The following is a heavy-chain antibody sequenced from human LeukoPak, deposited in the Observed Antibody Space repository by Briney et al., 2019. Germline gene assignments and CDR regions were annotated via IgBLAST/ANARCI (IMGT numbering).Heavy chain of an antibody. CDR3: ARASYYSGNTYDY. Sequence: PGGSLRLSCAASGFTFSDYTIHWVRQAPGKGLEYVSAISPDGGSTYYANSVKGRFTTSRDNSENTVYLQLGSLRPDDTAVFYRARASYYSGNTYDYWGQGTLVTVSS. D-gene: IGHD5-12*01. CDR1: GFTFSDYT. J-gene: IGHJ4*02. V-gene: IGHV3-64*01. CDR2: ISPDGGST.